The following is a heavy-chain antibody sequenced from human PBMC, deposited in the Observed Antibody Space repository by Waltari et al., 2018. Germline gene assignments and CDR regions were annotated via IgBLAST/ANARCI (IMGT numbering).Heavy chain of an antibody. CDR3: ARGRAAGTIDY. D-gene: IGHD6-13*01. J-gene: IGHJ4*02. CDR1: GYTITELS. CDR2: INPNSGGT. V-gene: IGHV1-2*05. Sequence: QVQLVQSGAEVKKPGASVKVSCKVSGYTITELSMHWGRQAPGQGLEWMGRINPNSGGTNYAQKFQGRVTMTRDTSISTAYMELSRLRSDDTVVYYCARGRAAGTIDYWGQGTLVTVSS.